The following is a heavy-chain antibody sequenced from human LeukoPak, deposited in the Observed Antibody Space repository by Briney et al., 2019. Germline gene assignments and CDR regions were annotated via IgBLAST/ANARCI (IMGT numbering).Heavy chain of an antibody. CDR3: VRSSRVVGTKRDH. Sequence: PGGSLRLSCTTSGFIFTNFAMEWVRQAPGKGLEWVAAISYDGRNEYYADSVKERFIVSRDSSKNRVYLQMNSLRYNDTAMYYCVRSSRVVGTKRDHWGQGTLVTVSS. J-gene: IGHJ4*02. V-gene: IGHV3-30*04. CDR2: ISYDGRNE. D-gene: IGHD1-26*01. CDR1: GFIFTNFA.